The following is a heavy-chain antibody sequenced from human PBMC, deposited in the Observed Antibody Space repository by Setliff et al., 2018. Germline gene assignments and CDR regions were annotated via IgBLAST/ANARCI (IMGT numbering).Heavy chain of an antibody. J-gene: IGHJ6*03. Sequence: ASVKVSCKASGYTLSTHYMHWVRQAPGQGLEWMGLINPSGESTVYAEKFQGRVSMTRDTSTNTVYMDLESLKSGDTAIYYCPRGIIAYASWAPNKHAYYYYMDVWGNGTTVTAP. CDR1: GYTLSTHY. V-gene: IGHV1-46*01. D-gene: IGHD2-2*01. CDR2: INPSGEST. CDR3: PRGIIAYASWAPNKHAYYYYMDV.